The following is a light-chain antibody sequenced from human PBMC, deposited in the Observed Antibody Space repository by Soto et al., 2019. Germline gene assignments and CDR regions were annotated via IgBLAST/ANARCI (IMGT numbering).Light chain of an antibody. Sequence: QMTQTQYTLSASVGDRATITCRASQTISTYLNWYQQKPGKAPRLLIYDASSLLSGVPSRFSGSGSGTDFTLTIASLQPEDFSTYYCQQSDSTPYTFGQGSIVDI. CDR3: QQSDSTPYT. V-gene: IGKV1-39*01. J-gene: IGKJ2*01. CDR2: DAS. CDR1: QTISTY.